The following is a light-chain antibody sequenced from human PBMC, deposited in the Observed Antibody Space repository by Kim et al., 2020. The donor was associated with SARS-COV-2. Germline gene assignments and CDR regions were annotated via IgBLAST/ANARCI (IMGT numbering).Light chain of an antibody. CDR1: QCISNY. Sequence: DIQMTQSLSSLSASVGDRVIITCRASQCISNYLAWYQQKPGKGPNLLIYAASTLQLGVPSRFSGSGSGTDFTLTISSLQPEDVATYYCQKYNSIPLTFGGGTKVDIK. J-gene: IGKJ4*01. CDR3: QKYNSIPLT. V-gene: IGKV1-27*01. CDR2: AAS.